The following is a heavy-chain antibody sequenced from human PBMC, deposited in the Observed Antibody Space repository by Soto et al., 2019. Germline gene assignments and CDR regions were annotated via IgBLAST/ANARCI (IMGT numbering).Heavy chain of an antibody. J-gene: IGHJ4*02. CDR2: IWYDGSNK. CDR1: GFTFSSYG. CDR3: ARERWGYDY. V-gene: IGHV3-33*01. D-gene: IGHD3-16*01. Sequence: QVQLVESGGGVVQPGRSLRLSCAASGFTFSSYGMHWVRQAPGRGLEWVAVIWYDGSNKYYADSVKGRFTISRDNSKNTLYLQMNSLRAEDTAVYYCARERWGYDYWGQGTLVTVSS.